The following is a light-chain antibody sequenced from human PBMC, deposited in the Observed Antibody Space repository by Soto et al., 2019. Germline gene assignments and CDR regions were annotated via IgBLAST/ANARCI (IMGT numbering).Light chain of an antibody. CDR1: SSDVGGYKY. CDR2: AVS. J-gene: IGLJ1*01. Sequence: QSVLTQPPSASGSPGQSVTISCTGTSSDVGGYKYVSWYQQYPGKPPKLMIYAVSERPSGVPDRFSGSKSGNTASLPVAGLQAEEEADYCGTSYAGSNNYVFGTGTKVTVL. CDR3: TSYAGSNNYV. V-gene: IGLV2-8*01.